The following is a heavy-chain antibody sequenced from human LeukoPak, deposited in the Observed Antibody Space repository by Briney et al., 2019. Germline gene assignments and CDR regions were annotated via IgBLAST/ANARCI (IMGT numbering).Heavy chain of an antibody. CDR3: ARENDFWSGYYEFYYYYGMDV. CDR1: GFTFSSYA. D-gene: IGHD3-3*01. J-gene: IGHJ6*02. Sequence: GGSLRLSCAASGFTFSSYAMHWVRQAPGKGLEWVAVISYDGSNKYYADSVKGRFTISRDNSKNTLYLQMNSLRAEDTAVYYCARENDFWSGYYEFYYYYGMDVWGQGTTVTVSS. V-gene: IGHV3-30-3*01. CDR2: ISYDGSNK.